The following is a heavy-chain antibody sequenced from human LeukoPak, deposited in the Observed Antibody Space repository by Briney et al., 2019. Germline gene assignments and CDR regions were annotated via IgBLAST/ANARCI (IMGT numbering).Heavy chain of an antibody. CDR1: GGSISSYY. CDR2: IYYSGST. V-gene: IGHV4-59*01. J-gene: IGHJ6*02. CDR3: ASTRIVPYYYYGMDV. D-gene: IGHD2-15*01. Sequence: SETLSLTCTVSGGSISSYYWSWIRQPPGKGLEWIGYIYYSGSTNYNPSLKSRVTISVDTSKNQFSLKLSSVTAADTAVYYCASTRIVPYYYYGMDVWGQGTTVTVSS.